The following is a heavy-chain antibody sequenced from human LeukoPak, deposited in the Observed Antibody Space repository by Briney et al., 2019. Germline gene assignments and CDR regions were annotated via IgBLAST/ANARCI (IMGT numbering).Heavy chain of an antibody. D-gene: IGHD6-13*01. J-gene: IGHJ4*02. CDR1: GFTFSSYW. Sequence: PGGSLRLSCAASGFTFSSYWMSWVRQAPGKGLEWVANIKQDGSEKYYVDSVKGRFTIPRDNAKNSLYLQMNSLRAEDTAVYYCARVGGHDKHSSSWYPTDYWGQGTLVTVSS. V-gene: IGHV3-7*01. CDR3: ARVGGHDKHSSSWYPTDY. CDR2: IKQDGSEK.